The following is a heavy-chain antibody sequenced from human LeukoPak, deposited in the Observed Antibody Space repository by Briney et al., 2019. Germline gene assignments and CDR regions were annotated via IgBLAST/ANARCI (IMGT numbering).Heavy chain of an antibody. V-gene: IGHV1-69*13. CDR2: IIPLFPIS. D-gene: IGHD5-18*01. J-gene: IGHJ4*02. CDR1: GYTFSSDG. CDR3: ARASGLNYGFEY. Sequence: VKVSCKASGYTFSSDGISWVRQAPGQGLEWMGGIIPLFPISKYAQRFQGRVTITADESTGTAYMELSSLSSEDTALYYCARASGLNYGFEYWGQGTLVTVSS.